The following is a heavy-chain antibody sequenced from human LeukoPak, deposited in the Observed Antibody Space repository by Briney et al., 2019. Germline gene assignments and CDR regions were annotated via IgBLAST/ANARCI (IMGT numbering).Heavy chain of an antibody. Sequence: PGGSLRLSCAASGFTFSYYEMNWVRQAPGKGLEWVSYISNSGATIYYADSVKGRFTISRDNAKSSLFLQMNSLRAEDTGVYYCARATFSSSWHSYWGQGTLVTVSS. D-gene: IGHD6-13*01. CDR3: ARATFSSSWHSY. CDR2: ISNSGATI. J-gene: IGHJ4*02. CDR1: GFTFSYYE. V-gene: IGHV3-48*03.